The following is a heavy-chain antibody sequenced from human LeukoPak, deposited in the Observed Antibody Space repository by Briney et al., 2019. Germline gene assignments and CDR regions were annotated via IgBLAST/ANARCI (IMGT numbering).Heavy chain of an antibody. CDR3: AAPGPYCTSTSCYDY. V-gene: IGHV3-21*01. J-gene: IGHJ4*02. CDR1: GFTFSSYS. CDR2: ISSSSSYI. D-gene: IGHD2-2*01. Sequence: GGCLRLSCAASGFTFSSYSMNWVRQAPGKGLEWVSSISSSSSYIYYADSVKGRFTISRDNAKNSLYLQMNSLRAEDTAVYYCAAPGPYCTSTSCYDYWGQGTLVTVSS.